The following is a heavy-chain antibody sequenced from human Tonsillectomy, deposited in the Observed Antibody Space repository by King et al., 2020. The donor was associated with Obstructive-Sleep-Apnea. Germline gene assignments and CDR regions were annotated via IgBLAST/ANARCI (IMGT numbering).Heavy chain of an antibody. V-gene: IGHV4-38-2*02. D-gene: IGHD5-12*01. CDR3: ARGGYDEPLDY. CDR2: INHSGRT. J-gene: IGHJ4*02. Sequence: VQLQESGPGLVKPSESLSLTCTVSGFSINNGYYWGWIRQPPGKGLEWIGSINHSGRTYCNPDLKSRVSISVDTSKNQFSLKLSSVTAADTAVYYCARGGYDEPLDYWGQGILVTVSS. CDR1: GFSINNGYY.